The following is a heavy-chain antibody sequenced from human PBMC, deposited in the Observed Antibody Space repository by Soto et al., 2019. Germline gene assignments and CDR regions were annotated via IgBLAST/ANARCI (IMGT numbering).Heavy chain of an antibody. D-gene: IGHD6-25*01. J-gene: IGHJ6*02. CDR2: IFYSGST. V-gene: IGHV4-59*01. CDR1: GGSMTNYY. CDR3: ARWHSSSGYYGMDV. Sequence: SETLSLTCSVSGGSMTNYYWSWIRQPPGKRLEWIAYIFYSGSTKYNPSFESRVIVSVDTSRNQFSLKLSSVTAADTAVYYCARWHSSSGYYGMDVWGQGTTVTVSS.